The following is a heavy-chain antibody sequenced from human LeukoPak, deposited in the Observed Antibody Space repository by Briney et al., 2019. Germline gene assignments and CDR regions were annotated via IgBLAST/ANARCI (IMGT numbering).Heavy chain of an antibody. D-gene: IGHD2-15*01. J-gene: IGHJ6*02. CDR2: ISSNGGST. CDR3: VENIVVVVAALMPQDYYGMDV. Sequence: GGSLRLPCSASGFTFSSYAMHWVRQAPGKGLEYVSAISSNGGSTYYADSVKGRFTISRDNSKNTLYLQMSSLRAEDTAVYYCVENIVVVVAALMPQDYYGMDVWGQGTTVTVSS. V-gene: IGHV3-64D*09. CDR1: GFTFSSYA.